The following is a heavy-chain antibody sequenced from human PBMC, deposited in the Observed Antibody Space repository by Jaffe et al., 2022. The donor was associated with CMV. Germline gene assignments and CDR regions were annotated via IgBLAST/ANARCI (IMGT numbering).Heavy chain of an antibody. Sequence: QITLKESGPTLVKPTQTLTLTCTFSGFSLSTSGVGVGWIRQPPGKALEWLALIYWNDDKRYSPSLKSRLTITKDTSKNQVVLTMTNMDPVDTATYYCAHLPVDTELSYNWFDPWGQGTLVTVSS. CDR2: IYWNDDK. CDR1: GFSLSTSGVG. CDR3: AHLPVDTELSYNWFDP. V-gene: IGHV2-5*01. D-gene: IGHD5-18*01. J-gene: IGHJ5*02.